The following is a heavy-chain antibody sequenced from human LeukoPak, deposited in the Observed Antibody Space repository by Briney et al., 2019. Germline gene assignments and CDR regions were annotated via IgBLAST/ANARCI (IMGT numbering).Heavy chain of an antibody. V-gene: IGHV3-30*02. J-gene: IGHJ4*02. CDR3: ANVRGTVTTLTIDY. CDR1: GFPFSSYG. CDR2: IRYDGSNN. D-gene: IGHD4-17*01. Sequence: PGGSLRLSCAASGFPFSSYGMHGFRRAPAKGLGGVAFIRYDGSNNYYADSVKGRFTISRDNSKNTLYLQMNSLRAEDTAVYYCANVRGTVTTLTIDYWGQGTLVTVSS.